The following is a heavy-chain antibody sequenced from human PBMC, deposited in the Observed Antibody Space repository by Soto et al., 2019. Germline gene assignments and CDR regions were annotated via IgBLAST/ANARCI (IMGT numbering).Heavy chain of an antibody. J-gene: IGHJ3*02. Sequence: QVQLVQSGAEVKKPGASVKVSCKASGYTSTSYGISWVRQAPGQGLEWMGWISAYNGNTNYAQKLQGRVTMTTDTSTSTAYMELRCLRSDDTAVYYCARGYYYDSSGPFDAFDIWGQGTMVTVSS. CDR1: GYTSTSYG. CDR2: ISAYNGNT. D-gene: IGHD3-22*01. CDR3: ARGYYYDSSGPFDAFDI. V-gene: IGHV1-18*04.